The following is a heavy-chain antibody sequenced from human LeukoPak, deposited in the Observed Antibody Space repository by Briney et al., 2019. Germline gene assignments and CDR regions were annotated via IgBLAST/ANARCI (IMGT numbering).Heavy chain of an antibody. D-gene: IGHD6-19*01. J-gene: IGHJ3*02. CDR2: IYYSGST. CDR1: GGSISSYY. CDR3: ARGRRLVDAFDI. Sequence: SETLSLTCTVSGGSISSYYWSWIRQPPGKGLEWIGFIYYSGSTNYNPSLKSRVTISVDTSKNQFSLKLSSVTAADTPVYYCARGRRLVDAFDIWGQGTMVTVSS. V-gene: IGHV4-59*01.